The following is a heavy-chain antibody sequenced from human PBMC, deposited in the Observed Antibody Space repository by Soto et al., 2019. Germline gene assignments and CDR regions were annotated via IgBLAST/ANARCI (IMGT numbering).Heavy chain of an antibody. D-gene: IGHD6-19*01. V-gene: IGHV1-18*04. CDR1: GYTFTSYG. Sequence: ASVKVSCKASGYTFTSYGSSWVRQAPGQGREWMGWISAYNGNTNYAQKLQGRVTMTTDTSTSTAYMELRSLRSDDTAGYYCARDRAVASRNWFDPWGQGTLVTVSS. CDR2: ISAYNGNT. CDR3: ARDRAVASRNWFDP. J-gene: IGHJ5*02.